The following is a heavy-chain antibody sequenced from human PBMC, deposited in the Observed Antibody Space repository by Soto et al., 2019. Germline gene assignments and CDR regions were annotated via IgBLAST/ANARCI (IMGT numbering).Heavy chain of an antibody. CDR1: GFTFSSYA. V-gene: IGHV3-64D*08. CDR2: ISSNGGST. J-gene: IGHJ4*02. D-gene: IGHD4-17*01. CDR3: VKGAPDDYGDYVAAY. Sequence: GGSLRLSCSASGFTFSSYAMHWVRQAPGKGLEYVSAISSNGGSTYYADSVKGRFTISRDNSKNTLYLQMSSLRAEDTAVYYCVKGAPDDYGDYVAAYWGQGTLVTVSS.